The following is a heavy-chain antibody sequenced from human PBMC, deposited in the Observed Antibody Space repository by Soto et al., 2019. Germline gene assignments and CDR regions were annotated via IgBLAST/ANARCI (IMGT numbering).Heavy chain of an antibody. CDR3: ARLSIVVVPAALMDV. D-gene: IGHD2-2*01. V-gene: IGHV5-10-1*01. CDR1: GYIFTSYW. J-gene: IGHJ6*02. CDR2: IDPSDSYT. Sequence: GESLKISCNGSGYIFTSYWISWVRQMPGKGLEWMGRIDPSDSYTNYSPSFQGHVTISADKPISTAYLQWSSLKASDTAMYYCARLSIVVVPAALMDVWGQGTTVTVS.